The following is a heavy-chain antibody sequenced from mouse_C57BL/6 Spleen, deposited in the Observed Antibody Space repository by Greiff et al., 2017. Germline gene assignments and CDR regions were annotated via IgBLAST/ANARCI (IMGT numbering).Heavy chain of an antibody. CDR3: ARGYPLDY. V-gene: IGHV1-69*01. D-gene: IGHD2-14*01. CDR2: IDPSDSYT. J-gene: IGHJ2*01. CDR1: GYTFTSYW. Sequence: QVQLQQPGAELVMPGASVKLSCKASGYTFTSYWMHWVQQRPGQGLEWIGEIDPSDSYTNYNQKFKGKSTLTVDKSSSTAYMQLSSLTSEDSAFYYCARGYPLDYWGQGTTLTVSA.